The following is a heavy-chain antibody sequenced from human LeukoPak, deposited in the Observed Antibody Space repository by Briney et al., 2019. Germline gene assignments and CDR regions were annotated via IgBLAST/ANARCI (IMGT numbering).Heavy chain of an antibody. CDR1: GGSFSGYY. V-gene: IGHV4-59*08. Sequence: PSETLSLTCAVYGGSFSGYYWSWIRQPPGKGLEWIGYIYYSGSTNYNPSLKGRVTISVDTSKNQFSLKLSSVTAADTAVYYCARHCRYSSGCINYWGQGTLVTVSS. CDR2: IYYSGST. D-gene: IGHD6-19*01. J-gene: IGHJ4*02. CDR3: ARHCRYSSGCINY.